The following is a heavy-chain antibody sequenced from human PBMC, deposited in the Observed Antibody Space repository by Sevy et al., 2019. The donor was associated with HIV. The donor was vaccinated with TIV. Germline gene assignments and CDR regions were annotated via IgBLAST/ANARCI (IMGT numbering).Heavy chain of an antibody. V-gene: IGHV1-2*06. Sequence: ASVKVSCKASGYTFTGYYMHWVRQAPGQGLEWMGRINPNSGGTNYAQKFQGRVTMTRDTSISTAYMELGRLRSDDTAVYYCARGGPSSYHGDYWGQGTLVTVSS. CDR1: GYTFTGYY. CDR3: ARGGPSSYHGDY. J-gene: IGHJ4*02. CDR2: INPNSGGT. D-gene: IGHD1-26*01.